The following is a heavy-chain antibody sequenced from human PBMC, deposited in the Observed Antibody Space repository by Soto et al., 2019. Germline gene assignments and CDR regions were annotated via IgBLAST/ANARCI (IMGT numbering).Heavy chain of an antibody. D-gene: IGHD5-18*01. CDR3: ARGGYSYGFPSYYYGMDV. J-gene: IGHJ6*02. Sequence: QVQLVQSGAVVKKPGSSVKVSCKASGGTFSSYAISWVRQAPGQGLEWMGGIIPIFGTANYAQKFQGRVTITADESTSTAYMELSSLRSEDTAVYYCARGGYSYGFPSYYYGMDVWGQGTTVTVSS. CDR1: GGTFSSYA. CDR2: IIPIFGTA. V-gene: IGHV1-69*12.